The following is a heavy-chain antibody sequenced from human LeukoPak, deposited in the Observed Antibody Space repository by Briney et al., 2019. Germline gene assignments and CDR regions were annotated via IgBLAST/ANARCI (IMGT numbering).Heavy chain of an antibody. CDR1: GGSISSSNW. Sequence: PSETLSLTCAVSGGSISSSNWWSWVRQPPGKGLEWIGEIYHSGSTNYNPSLKSRVTISVDKSKNQFSLKLSSVTAADTAVYYCAASSGWYDGHYFDYWGQGTLVTVSS. D-gene: IGHD6-19*01. J-gene: IGHJ4*02. V-gene: IGHV4-4*02. CDR2: IYHSGST. CDR3: AASSGWYDGHYFDY.